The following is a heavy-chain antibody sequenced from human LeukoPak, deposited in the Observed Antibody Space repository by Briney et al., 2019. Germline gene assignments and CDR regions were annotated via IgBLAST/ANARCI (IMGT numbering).Heavy chain of an antibody. CDR1: GFTLSSYE. V-gene: IGHV3-48*03. CDR2: ISESGSTI. CDR3: ARHPIDY. J-gene: IGHJ4*02. Sequence: GGSLRLSCAASGFTLSSYEMNWVRQAPGKGLEWVSYISESGSTIYYADSVKGRFTISRDNAMNSLYLQMNSLRAEDTAVYYCARHPIDYWGQGTLVTV.